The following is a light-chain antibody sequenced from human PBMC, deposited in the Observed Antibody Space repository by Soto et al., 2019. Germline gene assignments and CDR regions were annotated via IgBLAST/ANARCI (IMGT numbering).Light chain of an antibody. Sequence: QSVLTQPPSASGTPGQRVTISCSGSSSNIGSNTVNWYQHLPGAAPKLLIYNNNQRPSGVPDRFSGSKSGTSASLAISGLQSEDEADYYCAGWDVSLNGWVFGGGTKVTVL. CDR1: SSNIGSNT. CDR3: AGWDVSLNGWV. J-gene: IGLJ3*02. V-gene: IGLV1-44*01. CDR2: NNN.